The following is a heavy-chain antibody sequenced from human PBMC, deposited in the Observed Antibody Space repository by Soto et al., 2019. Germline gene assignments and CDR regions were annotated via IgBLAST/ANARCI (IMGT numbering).Heavy chain of an antibody. V-gene: IGHV3-15*07. Sequence: EVQLVESGGGLVKPGGSLRLSCAASGFTFSNAWMNWVSQAPGKGLEWVGRIKSKTDGRTTDYAAPVKGRFTISRDDSKNTLYLQMNSLKTEDTAVYYCIVRYPYYFDYWGQGTLVTVSS. J-gene: IGHJ4*02. CDR2: IKSKTDGRTT. CDR3: IVRYPYYFDY. CDR1: GFTFSNAW. D-gene: IGHD2-21*01.